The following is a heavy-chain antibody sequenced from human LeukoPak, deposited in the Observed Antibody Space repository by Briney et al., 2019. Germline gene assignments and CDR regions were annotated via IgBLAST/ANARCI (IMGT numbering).Heavy chain of an antibody. CDR2: IYYSGST. CDR3: ARLRILEWLLYFDY. J-gene: IGHJ4*02. Sequence: SETLSLTCTVSGGSISSYYWSWIRQPPGKGLEWIGYIYYSGSTNYNPSLKSRVTISVDTSKNQFSLKLSSVTAADTAVYYCARLRILEWLLYFDYWGQGTLVTVSS. CDR1: GGSISSYY. V-gene: IGHV4-59*08. D-gene: IGHD3-3*01.